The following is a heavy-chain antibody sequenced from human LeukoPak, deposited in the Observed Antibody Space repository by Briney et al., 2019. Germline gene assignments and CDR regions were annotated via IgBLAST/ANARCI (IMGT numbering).Heavy chain of an antibody. CDR3: ARTTPGYLHVYWFAD. CDR2: MNPNSGNT. J-gene: IGHJ5*02. Sequence: GASVKVSCKASGYTFKNYDMNWVRQAPGQGLEWMGWMNPNSGNTGFAQKFQDRVSMTRDTSINTAYMELNSLRSGDTAVYYCARTTPGYLHVYWFADGGQGTVVTV. D-gene: IGHD5-18*01. V-gene: IGHV1-8*02. CDR1: GYTFKNYD.